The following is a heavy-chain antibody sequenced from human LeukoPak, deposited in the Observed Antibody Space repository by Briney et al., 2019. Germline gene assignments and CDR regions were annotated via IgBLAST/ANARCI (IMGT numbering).Heavy chain of an antibody. Sequence: HPGGSLRLSCAASGFTFQNYAMSWFRQAPGKGLEWASSISGSGPSTDYADSVKGRFTISRDKSKNTLYLQMNSLRAEDTAVYYCARLPTFYYDSSHYHYDYWGQGTLVTVSS. D-gene: IGHD3-22*01. V-gene: IGHV3-23*01. CDR2: ISGSGPST. CDR3: ARLPTFYYDSSHYHYDY. J-gene: IGHJ4*02. CDR1: GFTFQNYA.